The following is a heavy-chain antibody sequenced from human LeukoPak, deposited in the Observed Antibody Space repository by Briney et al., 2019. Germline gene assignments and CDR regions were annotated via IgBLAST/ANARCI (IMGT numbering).Heavy chain of an antibody. J-gene: IGHJ3*02. CDR3: AKGSLHCSSTSCYAGDAFDI. CDR1: GFTFSINA. Sequence: TGGSLRLSCAASGFTFSINAMTWVRHAPVKDLAWVSAISGSGGSTYYADSVKGRFTISRDNSKHTLYLQMNSLRAEDTAVYYRAKGSLHCSSTSCYAGDAFDIWGQGPMVTVSS. CDR2: ISGSGGST. V-gene: IGHV3-23*01. D-gene: IGHD2-2*01.